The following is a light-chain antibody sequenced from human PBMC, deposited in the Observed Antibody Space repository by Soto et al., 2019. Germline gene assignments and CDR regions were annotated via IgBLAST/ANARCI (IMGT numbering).Light chain of an antibody. V-gene: IGKV3-20*01. J-gene: IGKJ1*01. CDR2: AAS. Sequence: EIVLTQSPGTLSLSPGDRASLSCRASQSVTSNFLSWYQQKPGQAPRLLIYAASTRATGIPDRFSGSGSGTDFTLTISRLEPEDFAVYFCQRYGSSPWTFGQGTKVDIK. CDR1: QSVTSNF. CDR3: QRYGSSPWT.